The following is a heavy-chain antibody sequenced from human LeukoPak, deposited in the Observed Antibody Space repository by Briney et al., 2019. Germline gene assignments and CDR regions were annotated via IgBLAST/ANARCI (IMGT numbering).Heavy chain of an antibody. CDR2: INAGNGNT. D-gene: IGHD6-19*01. CDR1: GYTFTSYA. J-gene: IGHJ4*02. V-gene: IGHV1-3*01. Sequence: GASVKVSCKASGYTFTSYAMHWVRQAPGQRLEWMGWINAGNGNTKYSQKFQGRVTITRDTSASAAYMDLSSLRSEDTAVYYCARATVPGTGNDYWGQGTLVTVSS. CDR3: ARATVPGTGNDY.